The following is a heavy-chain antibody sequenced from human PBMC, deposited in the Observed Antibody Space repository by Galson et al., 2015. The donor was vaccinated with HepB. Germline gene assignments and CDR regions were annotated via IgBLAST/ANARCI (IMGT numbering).Heavy chain of an antibody. CDR1: GFTFSSYW. D-gene: IGHD3-22*01. CDR2: IKQDGSEK. V-gene: IGHV3-7*01. CDR3: ASYTYYYDSSGFLDY. Sequence: SLRLSCAASGFTFSSYWMSWVRQAPGKGLEWVANIKQDGSEKYYVDSVKGRFTISRDNAKNSLYLQMNSLRAEDTAVYYCASYTYYYDSSGFLDYWGQGTLVTVSS. J-gene: IGHJ4*02.